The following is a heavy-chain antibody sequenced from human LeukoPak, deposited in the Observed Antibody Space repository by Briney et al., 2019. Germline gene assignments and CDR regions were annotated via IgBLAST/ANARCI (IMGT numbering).Heavy chain of an antibody. J-gene: IGHJ4*02. Sequence: GASVKVSCKASGGTFSSYAISWVRQAPGQGLEWMGRIIPILGIANYAQKFQGRVTITADKSTSTAYMELSSLRSEDTAVYYCARLLDSSSFDYWGQGTLVTVSS. CDR3: ARLLDSSSFDY. CDR2: IIPILGIA. D-gene: IGHD6-6*01. CDR1: GGTFSSYA. V-gene: IGHV1-69*04.